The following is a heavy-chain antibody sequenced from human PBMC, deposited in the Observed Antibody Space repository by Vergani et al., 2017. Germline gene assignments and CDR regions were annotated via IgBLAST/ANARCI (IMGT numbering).Heavy chain of an antibody. Sequence: QVQLVESGGGVVQPGGSLRLSCAASGFGSVTFGMPWVRQPRGRGLEWVAFLRYDGSNEYYGDAVKGRFIISRDNSKNMLSLEMHSLRPEDTAVYYCANSYCSSLSCYAFYGMEVWGQGTTVTVSS. CDR1: GFGSVTFG. J-gene: IGHJ6*02. CDR3: ANSYCSSLSCYAFYGMEV. V-gene: IGHV3-30*02. D-gene: IGHD2-2*01. CDR2: LRYDGSNE.